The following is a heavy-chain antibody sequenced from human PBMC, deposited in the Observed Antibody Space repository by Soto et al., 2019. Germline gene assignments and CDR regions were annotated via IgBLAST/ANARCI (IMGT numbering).Heavy chain of an antibody. D-gene: IGHD4-4*01. Sequence: QVQLQESGPGLVKPSETLSLTCTVSGKSVSTFYWSWIRQPPGKGLEWIGHAYYSGSTNYDPSLKSRVTMSVDMSKNQVSLRLTSVTAADTAVYYCARGTDYTQIASYHYGMDVWGQGTSVTVSS. CDR1: GKSVSTFY. J-gene: IGHJ6*02. CDR3: ARGTDYTQIASYHYGMDV. CDR2: AYYSGST. V-gene: IGHV4-59*02.